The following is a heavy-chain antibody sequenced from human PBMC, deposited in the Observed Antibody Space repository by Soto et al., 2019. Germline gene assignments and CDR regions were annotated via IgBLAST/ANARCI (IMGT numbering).Heavy chain of an antibody. CDR1: GGTFSSYA. V-gene: IGHV1-69*01. J-gene: IGHJ6*02. Sequence: QVQLVQSGAEVKKPGSSVKVSCKASGGTFSSYAISWVRQAPGQGLEWMGGIIPIFGTANYAQKFQGRVTIAADESTSTAYMELSSLRSEDTAVYYCARDRGRVAVASYGMDVWGQGTTVTVSS. CDR2: IIPIFGTA. CDR3: ARDRGRVAVASYGMDV. D-gene: IGHD6-19*01.